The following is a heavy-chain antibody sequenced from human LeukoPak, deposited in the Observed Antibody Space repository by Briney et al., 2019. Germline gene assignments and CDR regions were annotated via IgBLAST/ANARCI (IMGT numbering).Heavy chain of an antibody. J-gene: IGHJ4*02. CDR3: ARGIGIFDQPPIDY. CDR2: IYYSGST. Sequence: SETLSLTCTVSGGSISSYYWSWIRQPPGKGLEWIGYIYYSGSTNYNPSLKSRVTVSVDTSKNQFSLKLSSVTAADTAVYYCARGIGIFDQPPIDYWGQGTLVTVSS. D-gene: IGHD3-3*01. V-gene: IGHV4-59*01. CDR1: GGSISSYY.